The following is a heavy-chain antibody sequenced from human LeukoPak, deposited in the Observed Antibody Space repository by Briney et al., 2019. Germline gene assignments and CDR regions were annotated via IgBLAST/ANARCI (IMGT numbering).Heavy chain of an antibody. CDR2: IIPIFGTA. CDR3: ARIVTHDYGDLDY. V-gene: IGHV1-69*13. CDR1: GGTFSSYA. D-gene: IGHD4-17*01. J-gene: IGHJ4*02. Sequence: SVKVSCKASGGTFSSYAISWVRQAPGQGLEWMGGIIPIFGTANYAQKFQGRVTITADESTSTAYMELSSLRSEDTAVYYCARIVTHDYGDLDYWGKGTLATVSS.